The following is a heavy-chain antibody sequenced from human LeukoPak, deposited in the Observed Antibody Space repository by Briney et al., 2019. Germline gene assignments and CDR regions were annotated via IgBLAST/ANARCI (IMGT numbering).Heavy chain of an antibody. J-gene: IGHJ3*02. CDR2: IYPGDSDT. V-gene: IGHV5-51*01. CDR3: ARQAPLDRWLRLNDAFDI. CDR1: GYSFTSYW. Sequence: GESLKISCKGSGYSFTSYWIGWVRQLPGKGLEWMGIIYPGDSDTRYSPSFQGQVTISADKSISTAYLQWSSLKASDTAMYYCARQAPLDRWLRLNDAFDIWGQGTMVTVSS. D-gene: IGHD5-12*01.